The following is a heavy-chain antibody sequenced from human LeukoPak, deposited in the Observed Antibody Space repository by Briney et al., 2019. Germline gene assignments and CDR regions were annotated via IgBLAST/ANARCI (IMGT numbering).Heavy chain of an antibody. CDR3: ARAAEILPPDY. CDR2: IYYSGST. CDR1: GGSISSGGYY. V-gene: IGHV4-31*03. D-gene: IGHD5-24*01. Sequence: SETLSLTCTVSGGSISSGGYYWSWIRQHPGKGLEWIGYIYYSGSTYYNPSLKSRVTISVDTSKNQFSLKLSCVTAADTAVYYCARAAEILPPDYWGQGTLVTVSS. J-gene: IGHJ4*02.